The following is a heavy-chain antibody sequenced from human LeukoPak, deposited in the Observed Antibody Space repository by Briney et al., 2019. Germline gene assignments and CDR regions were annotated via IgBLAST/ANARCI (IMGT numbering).Heavy chain of an antibody. Sequence: GGSLRLSCAASGFTVITNDMTWVRQAPGKGLEWVSVLYSDGNTKYADSVQGRFTISRDNSKNTLYLETNSLSPDDTAVYYCARGVEPLAANTLAYWGQGTLVTVSS. J-gene: IGHJ4*02. D-gene: IGHD1-14*01. CDR3: ARGVEPLAANTLAY. CDR2: LYSDGNT. CDR1: GFTVITND. V-gene: IGHV3-53*01.